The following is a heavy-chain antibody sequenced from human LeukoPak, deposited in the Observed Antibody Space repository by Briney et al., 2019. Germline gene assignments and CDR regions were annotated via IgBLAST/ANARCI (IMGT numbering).Heavy chain of an antibody. D-gene: IGHD6-19*01. Sequence: GGSLRLSCAASGFTFASFAMAWVRQAPGKGLEWVPAIGGSADYTFYADSVRGRFSFSRDNSKNSLYLQMNSLRAEDTAVYYCARDHHAVAADYWGQGTMVTVSS. CDR3: ARDHHAVAADY. J-gene: IGHJ4*02. V-gene: IGHV3-23*01. CDR1: GFTFASFA. CDR2: IGGSADYT.